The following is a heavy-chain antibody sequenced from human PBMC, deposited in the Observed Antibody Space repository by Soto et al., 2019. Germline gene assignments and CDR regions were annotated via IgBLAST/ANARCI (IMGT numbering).Heavy chain of an antibody. Sequence: GSLRLSCAASGFTFSSYSMDWVRQAPGKGLEWISYITNGGTTIYYADSVKGRFTISRDNAKNSLYLHMSSLRDDDTAVYYCATPVVRFLESTTDYWGQGTLVTVSS. J-gene: IGHJ4*02. V-gene: IGHV3-48*02. CDR1: GFTFSSYS. CDR2: ITNGGTTI. D-gene: IGHD3-3*01. CDR3: ATPVVRFLESTTDY.